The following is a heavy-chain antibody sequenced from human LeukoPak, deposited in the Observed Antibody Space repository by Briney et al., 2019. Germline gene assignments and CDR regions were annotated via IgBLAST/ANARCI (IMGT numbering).Heavy chain of an antibody. CDR2: ISGSGGST. CDR3: AKDRARVVVVITTPYFDY. CDR1: GFTFSSYA. J-gene: IGHJ4*02. D-gene: IGHD3-22*01. V-gene: IGHV3-23*01. Sequence: GGSLRLSCAASGFTFSSYAMSWVRQAPGKGLEWVSAISGSGGSTYYADSVKGRFTISRDNSENTLYLQMNSLRAEDTAVYYCAKDRARVVVVITTPYFDYWGQGTLVTVSS.